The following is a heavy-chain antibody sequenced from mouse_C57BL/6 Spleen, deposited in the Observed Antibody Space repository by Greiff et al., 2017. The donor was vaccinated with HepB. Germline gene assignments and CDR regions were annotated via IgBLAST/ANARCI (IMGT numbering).Heavy chain of an antibody. Sequence: EVQLVESGGGLVQPGGSLSLSCAASGFTFTDYYMSWVRQPPGKALEWLGFIRNKANGYTTEYSASVKGRFTISRDNSQSILYLQMNALRAEDSATYYGARYKAVVADYAMDYWGQGTSVTVAS. CDR3: ARYKAVVADYAMDY. J-gene: IGHJ4*01. CDR1: GFTFTDYY. D-gene: IGHD1-1*01. V-gene: IGHV7-3*01. CDR2: IRNKANGYTT.